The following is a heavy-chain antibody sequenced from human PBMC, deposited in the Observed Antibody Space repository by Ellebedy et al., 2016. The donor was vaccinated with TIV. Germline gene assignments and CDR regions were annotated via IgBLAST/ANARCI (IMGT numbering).Heavy chain of an antibody. V-gene: IGHV3-23*01. Sequence: PGGSLRLSCAASGFTFSTYAISWVRQAPGKGLEWVSGISGGDIRTYYADSCKGRFTISRDNSKSTLFLQMNSLRGEDTAIYYCAKERSIIGVPLFDSWGQGTLVTVSS. J-gene: IGHJ4*02. CDR1: GFTFSTYA. D-gene: IGHD3-3*02. CDR3: AKERSIIGVPLFDS. CDR2: ISGGDIRT.